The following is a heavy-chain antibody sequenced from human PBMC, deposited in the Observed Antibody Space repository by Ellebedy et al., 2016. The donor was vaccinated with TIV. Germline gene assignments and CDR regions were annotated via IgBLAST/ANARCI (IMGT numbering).Heavy chain of an antibody. CDR2: ISGSGGST. CDR1: GFTFSSYA. V-gene: IGHV3-23*01. D-gene: IGHD2-2*01. Sequence: GGSLRLXCAASGFTFSSYAMSWVRQAPGKGLEWVSAISGSGGSTYYADSVKGRFTISRDNAKNSLYLQMNSLRAEDTAVYYCARGKVPAAIFDYWGQGTLVTVSS. CDR3: ARGKVPAAIFDY. J-gene: IGHJ4*02.